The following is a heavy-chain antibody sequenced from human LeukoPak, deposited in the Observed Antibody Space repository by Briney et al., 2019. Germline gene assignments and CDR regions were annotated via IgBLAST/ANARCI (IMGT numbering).Heavy chain of an antibody. D-gene: IGHD5-18*01. CDR2: IYYSGST. J-gene: IGHJ3*02. CDR3: ATDSYGSANDAFDI. V-gene: IGHV4-59*08. Sequence: SETLSLTCTVSGGSISSYYWSWIRQPPVKGLEWIGYIYYSGSTNYNPSLKSRVTISVDTSKNQFSLKLSSVTAADTAVYYCATDSYGSANDAFDIWGQGTMVTVSS. CDR1: GGSISSYY.